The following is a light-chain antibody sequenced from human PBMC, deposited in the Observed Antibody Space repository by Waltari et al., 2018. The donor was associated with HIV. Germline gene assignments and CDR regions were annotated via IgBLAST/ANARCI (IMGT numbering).Light chain of an antibody. J-gene: IGLJ3*02. CDR2: NTN. V-gene: IGLV8-61*01. CDR1: SGSVTSSYY. CDR3: LLYMGSGVWV. Sequence: QTVVTQEPSFSVSPGGTVTLTCGLSSGSVTSSYYPSWNQQTPGQAPRTHITNTNTRSSGVPDRFSGSILGNRAALTITGAQADDESAYYCLLYMGSGVWVFGGGTKLTVL.